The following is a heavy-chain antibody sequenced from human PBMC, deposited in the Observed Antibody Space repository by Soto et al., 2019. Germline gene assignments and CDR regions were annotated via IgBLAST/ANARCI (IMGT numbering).Heavy chain of an antibody. CDR2: IYYSGST. CDR3: ARLEGTTNYYYYMDV. CDR1: GGSISSSSYY. V-gene: IGHV4-39*01. J-gene: IGHJ6*03. D-gene: IGHD4-17*01. Sequence: QLQLQESGPGLVKPSETLSLTCTVSGGSISSSSYYWGWIRQPPGKGLGWIGSIYYSGSTYYNPSLKSRVTISVDTSKNQFSLKLSSVTAADTAVYYCARLEGTTNYYYYMDVWGKGTTVTVSS.